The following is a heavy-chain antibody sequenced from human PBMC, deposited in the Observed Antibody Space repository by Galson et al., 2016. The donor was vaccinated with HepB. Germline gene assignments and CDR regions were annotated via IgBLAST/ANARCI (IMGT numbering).Heavy chain of an antibody. J-gene: IGHJ3*02. Sequence: PALVKPTQTLTLTCTFSGFSLSTSGVGVGWIRQPPGKALEWLALVYWDDDKHYSPSLKTRLTITKDTSKNQVVLTMTNMDPVDTATYYCAHTYNWKVGRAFDIWGQGTMVTVSS. CDR2: VYWDDDK. D-gene: IGHD1-20*01. CDR1: GFSLSTSGVG. V-gene: IGHV2-5*02. CDR3: AHTYNWKVGRAFDI.